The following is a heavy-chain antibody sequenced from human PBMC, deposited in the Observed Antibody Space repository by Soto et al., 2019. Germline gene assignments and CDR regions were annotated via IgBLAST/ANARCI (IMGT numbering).Heavy chain of an antibody. V-gene: IGHV1-69*13. CDR1: GCTFSSYA. Sequence: SVKVSSKASGCTFSSYAISWVRQAPGQGLEWMGGIIPIFGTANYAQKFQRRVTITADESTSTAYMELSSLRSEDTAVYYCAGRHYDEPHYYYYYGMDVWGQGTTVTVSS. CDR3: AGRHYDEPHYYYYYGMDV. D-gene: IGHD3-3*01. CDR2: IIPIFGTA. J-gene: IGHJ6*02.